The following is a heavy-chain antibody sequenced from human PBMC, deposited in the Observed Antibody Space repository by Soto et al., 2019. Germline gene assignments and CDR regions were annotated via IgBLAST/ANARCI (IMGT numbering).Heavy chain of an antibody. J-gene: IGHJ5*02. CDR2: IYWDDDK. Sequence: QLTLKESGPTLVKPTQTLTLTCTFSGFSLSTSGVGVGWIRQPPGNALEWLALIYWDDDKRYSPSLKSRLTITNDTTNSRVFLTMTNMDPVDTATYYGAQATSGSGWYDSFDPWGQGTLVTVSS. CDR3: AQATSGSGWYDSFDP. V-gene: IGHV2-5*02. D-gene: IGHD6-19*01. CDR1: GFSLSTSGVG.